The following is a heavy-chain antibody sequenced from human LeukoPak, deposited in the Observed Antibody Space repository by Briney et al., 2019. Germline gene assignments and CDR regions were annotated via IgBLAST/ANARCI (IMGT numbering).Heavy chain of an antibody. D-gene: IGHD2-2*02. J-gene: IGHJ6*03. V-gene: IGHV1-18*01. CDR1: GYSFTSYG. CDR3: ARDRYCSSTSCYMVPYYYYYYMDV. Sequence: GESLKISCKGSGYSFTSYGISWVRQAPGQGLEWMGWISAYNGNTNYAQKLQGRVTMTTDTSTSTAYMELRSLRSDDTAVYYCARDRYCSSTSCYMVPYYYYYYMDVWGKGTTVTVSS. CDR2: ISAYNGNT.